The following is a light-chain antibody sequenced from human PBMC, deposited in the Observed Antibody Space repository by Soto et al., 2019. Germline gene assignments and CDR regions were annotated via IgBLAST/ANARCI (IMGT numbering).Light chain of an antibody. J-gene: IGLJ2*01. Sequence: SSELTQPPSVSVAPGKTARITCGGNNIGSKSVHWYQQKPGQAPVLVIDYDSDRPSGIPERFSGSNSGNTATLTISRVAAGDEADYYCQVWDSSSDHLVFGGGTKLTVL. CDR3: QVWDSSSDHLV. CDR2: YDS. V-gene: IGLV3-21*04. CDR1: NIGSKS.